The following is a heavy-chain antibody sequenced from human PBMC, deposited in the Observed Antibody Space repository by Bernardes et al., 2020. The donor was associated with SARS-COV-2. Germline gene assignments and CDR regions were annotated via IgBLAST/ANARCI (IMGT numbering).Heavy chain of an antibody. CDR3: AKPSSYDILSDLDV. V-gene: IGHV3-23*01. D-gene: IGHD3-9*01. Sequence: GGSLRLSCAASGFTFSRYALNWVRQAPGKGLEWVPGISASGRVTYYGDSVKGRFTVSRDNSQNTLFLQMKSLRVEDTAIYYCAKPSSYDILSDLDVWGQGTTVTVSS. CDR1: GFTFSRYA. CDR2: ISASGRVT. J-gene: IGHJ6*02.